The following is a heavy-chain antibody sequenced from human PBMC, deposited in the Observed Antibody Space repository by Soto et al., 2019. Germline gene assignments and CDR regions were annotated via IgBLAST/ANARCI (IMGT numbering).Heavy chain of an antibody. V-gene: IGHV2-5*01. J-gene: IGHJ3*01. CDR3: ARGLATLPVFAFDV. CDR1: GISLSTSGVG. D-gene: IGHD1-1*01. Sequence: QITLKGSGPTLVKPTQTLTLTCTLSGISLSTSGVGLGWIRQTPGKALEWIALIYWNDDKHYSPSLESRHTITKDTSKDQAVLTMTNMDPVDTPTYYCARGLATLPVFAFDVWGQGTVVTVSS. CDR2: IYWNDDK.